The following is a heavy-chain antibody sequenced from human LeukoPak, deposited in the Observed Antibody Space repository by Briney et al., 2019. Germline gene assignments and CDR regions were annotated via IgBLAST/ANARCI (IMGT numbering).Heavy chain of an antibody. D-gene: IGHD6-19*01. J-gene: IGHJ4*02. CDR3: VSYTSDWSEVY. Sequence: SETLSLTCTVSGGSISSSTYYWGWVRQAPGKGLEWIGTISYSGNTYYNPSLRSRVTISVDTSKNQYSLKLISVTAAETATFYCVSYTSDWSEVYWGQGSQVTVSS. CDR2: ISYSGNT. CDR1: GGSISSSTYY. V-gene: IGHV4-39*01.